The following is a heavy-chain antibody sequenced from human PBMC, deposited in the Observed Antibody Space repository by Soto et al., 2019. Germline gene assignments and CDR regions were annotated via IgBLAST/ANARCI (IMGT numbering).Heavy chain of an antibody. Sequence: WASVKVSCKASGYTFTGYYMHWVRQAPGQGLEWMGWINPNSGGTNYAQKFQGRVTMTRDTSISTAYMELSRLRSDDTAVYYCARVRESFSRLWYFDLWGRGTLVTVSS. J-gene: IGHJ2*01. CDR2: INPNSGGT. V-gene: IGHV1-2*02. D-gene: IGHD3-3*01. CDR3: ARVRESFSRLWYFDL. CDR1: GYTFTGYY.